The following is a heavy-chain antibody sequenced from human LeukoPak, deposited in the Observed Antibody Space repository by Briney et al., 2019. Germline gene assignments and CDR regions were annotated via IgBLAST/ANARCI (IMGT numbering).Heavy chain of an antibody. V-gene: IGHV4-34*01. J-gene: IGHJ4*02. Sequence: SXTLXXTCAVYGGSFSGYYWSWIRQPPGKGLEWIGEINHSGSTNYNPSLKSRVTISVDTSKNQSSLKLSSVTAADTAVYYCARRFGVRYYYGSGSSNYFDYWGQGTLVTVSS. CDR2: INHSGST. CDR1: GGSFSGYY. CDR3: ARRFGVRYYYGSGSSNYFDY. D-gene: IGHD3-10*01.